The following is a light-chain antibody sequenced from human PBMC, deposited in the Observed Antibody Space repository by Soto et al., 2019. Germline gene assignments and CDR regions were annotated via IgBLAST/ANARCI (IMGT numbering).Light chain of an antibody. V-gene: IGLV2-14*01. CDR2: EVS. CDR1: SSDVGSYNY. Sequence: QSALTQPASVSGSPGQSITISCTGTSSDVGSYNYVSWYQQHPGKAPKLMIFEVSNRPSGVSNRFSGSKSGNTASLTISGLQAEVEADYYCTSYTSGTYVFGTGTKLTVL. J-gene: IGLJ1*01. CDR3: TSYTSGTYV.